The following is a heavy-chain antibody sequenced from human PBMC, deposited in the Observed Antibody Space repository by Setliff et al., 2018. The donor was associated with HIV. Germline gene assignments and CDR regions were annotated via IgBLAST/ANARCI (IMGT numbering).Heavy chain of an antibody. CDR2: ITSNMDST. CDR3: VKDRTDILTGCGDH. Sequence: GGSLRLSCSASGFKFSSYAMHWVRQAPGKGLEYVSAITSNMDSTYYGDSVKGRFTISRDNSKNTLYLQMNSLRADDTAIYYCVKDRTDILTGCGDHWGQGTQVTVSS. CDR1: GFKFSSYA. J-gene: IGHJ4*02. V-gene: IGHV3-64D*09. D-gene: IGHD3-9*01.